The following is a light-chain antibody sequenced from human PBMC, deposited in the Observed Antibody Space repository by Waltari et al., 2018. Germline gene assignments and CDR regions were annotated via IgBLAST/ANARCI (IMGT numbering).Light chain of an antibody. CDR2: HAS. V-gene: IGKV1-33*01. CDR3: QQYGNLPPSVT. Sequence: DIQMTQSPSSLSASVGDRVTITCQASQGINKYLNWYQQKPGKPPNPLIYHASNVETGVPSRVSGSGSGRHFTLTISSLQPEDIATYYCQQYGNLPPSVTFGQGTRLEIK. CDR1: QGINKY. J-gene: IGKJ5*01.